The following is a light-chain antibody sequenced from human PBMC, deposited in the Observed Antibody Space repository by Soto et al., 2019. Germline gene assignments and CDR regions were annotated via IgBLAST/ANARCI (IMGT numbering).Light chain of an antibody. CDR3: QQYGSSPYT. V-gene: IGKV3-20*01. Sequence: EIVLTQSPGTLSLSPGERATLSCRASQSVSSIYLAWYQQKPGQDPRLLIYGASSRATGIPDRFSGSGSGTDFTLTISRLEPEDFAVYYCQQYGSSPYTFGQGTKLEIK. CDR1: QSVSSIY. J-gene: IGKJ2*01. CDR2: GAS.